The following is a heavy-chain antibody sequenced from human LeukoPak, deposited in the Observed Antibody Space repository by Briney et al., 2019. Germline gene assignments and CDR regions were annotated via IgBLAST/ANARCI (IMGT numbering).Heavy chain of an antibody. CDR1: GYTFTSYY. D-gene: IGHD3-10*01. J-gene: IGHJ4*02. CDR2: INPSGGST. CDR3: ASGITMVRGVKGYFDY. Sequence: ASVTVSCKASGYTFTSYYMHWVRQAPGQGLEWMGIINPSGGSTSYAQKFQGRDTMTRDTSTSTVYMELSSLRSEDTVVYYCASGITMVRGVKGYFDYWGQGTLVTVSS. V-gene: IGHV1-46*03.